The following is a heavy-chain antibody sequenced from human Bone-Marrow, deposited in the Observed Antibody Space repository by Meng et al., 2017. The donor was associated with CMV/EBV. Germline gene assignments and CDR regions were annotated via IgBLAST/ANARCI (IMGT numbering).Heavy chain of an antibody. CDR1: GFTFSSYG. CDR2: IWYDGSNK. CDR3: AKDGSRYYYGMDV. V-gene: IGHV3-33*06. D-gene: IGHD1-26*01. J-gene: IGHJ6*02. Sequence: GGSLRLSCAASGFTFSSYGMHWVRQAPGKGLEWVAVIWYDGSNKYYADSVKGRLTISRDNSKNTLYLQMNSLRAEDTAAYYCAKDGSRYYYGMDVWGQGTTVTVSS.